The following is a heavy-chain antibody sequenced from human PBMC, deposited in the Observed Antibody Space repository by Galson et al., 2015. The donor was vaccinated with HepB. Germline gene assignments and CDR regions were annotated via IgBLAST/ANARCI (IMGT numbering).Heavy chain of an antibody. CDR2: TWYDGTDK. CDR3: VKDRGMGSAWHVLEH. D-gene: IGHD3-10*02. J-gene: IGHJ4*02. Sequence: SLRLSCAASGFTFRNYGMHWVRQAPGKGLGWVAVTWYDGTDKKYAESVKGRFTISRDNSKNTLYLQMNSVRVEDTAVYYCVKDRGMGSAWHVLEHWGQGALVTVSS. V-gene: IGHV3-33*06. CDR1: GFTFRNYG.